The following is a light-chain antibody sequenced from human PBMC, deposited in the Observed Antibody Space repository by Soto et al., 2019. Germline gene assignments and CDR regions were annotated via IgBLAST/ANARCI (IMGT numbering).Light chain of an antibody. V-gene: IGKV1-5*01. J-gene: IGKJ4*01. CDR3: QQYDNLPLT. Sequence: DIQMTQSPSTLSGSPGDRATLSCRASQSISSWLAWYQQKPGKAPKLLIYDASSLASGVPSRFSGSGSGTEFTLTISSLQPEDFATYYCQQYDNLPLTFGGGTKVDIK. CDR2: DAS. CDR1: QSISSW.